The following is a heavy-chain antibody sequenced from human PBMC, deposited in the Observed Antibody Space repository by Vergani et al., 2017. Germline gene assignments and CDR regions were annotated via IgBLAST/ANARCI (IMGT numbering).Heavy chain of an antibody. CDR3: ARGAVAGLYYFDY. D-gene: IGHD6-19*01. CDR1: GGSISSYY. Sequence: QVQLQESGPGLVKPSETLSLTCTVSGGSISSYYWSWIRQPPGKGLEWIGYSYYSGSNNYNPSLKSRVTISVDTSKNPFSLKLSSVTAAYTAVYYCARGAVAGLYYFDYWGQGTLVTVSS. J-gene: IGHJ4*02. CDR2: SYYSGSN. V-gene: IGHV4-59*01.